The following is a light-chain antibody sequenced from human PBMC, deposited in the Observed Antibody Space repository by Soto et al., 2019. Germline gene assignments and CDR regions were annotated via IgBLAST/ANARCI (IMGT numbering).Light chain of an antibody. CDR3: ATWDNRLNNVL. Sequence: QSVLTQPPSASGTPGQTVTISCSGSFSNIGSNYVYWYQQLPGTAPTLLIYGTTQRPLVVPDRFSGSKSGTSASLAISGLRSGDEADYFCATWDNRLNNVLFGGGTKLTVL. CDR1: FSNIGSNY. J-gene: IGLJ2*01. CDR2: GTT. V-gene: IGLV1-47*01.